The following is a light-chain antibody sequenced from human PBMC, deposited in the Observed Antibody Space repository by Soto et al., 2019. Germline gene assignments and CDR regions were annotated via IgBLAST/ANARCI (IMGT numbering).Light chain of an antibody. V-gene: IGKV3-20*01. CDR3: QQYGSSPT. J-gene: IGKJ5*01. CDR2: GAS. Sequence: IVLTQSPATLSLSPGERATLSCRASQSVSSYLAWYQQKPGQAPRLLIYGASSRATGIPDRFSGSGSGTDFTLTISRLEPEDFAVYYCQQYGSSPTFGERTRLEIK. CDR1: QSVSSY.